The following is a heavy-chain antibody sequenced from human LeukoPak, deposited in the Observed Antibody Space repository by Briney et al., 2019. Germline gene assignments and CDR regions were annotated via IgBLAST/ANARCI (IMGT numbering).Heavy chain of an antibody. Sequence: GGSLRLSCTASGFTFSSYAMTWVRQAPGKGLQWVSTINNSGGTTYYTDSVKGRFTISRDNSKNTLYLQMNSLRAEDTAVYYCAKDEWGERGFDYWGQGTLVTVSS. CDR1: GFTFSSYA. J-gene: IGHJ4*02. D-gene: IGHD1-26*01. CDR3: AKDEWGERGFDY. CDR2: INNSGGTT. V-gene: IGHV3-23*01.